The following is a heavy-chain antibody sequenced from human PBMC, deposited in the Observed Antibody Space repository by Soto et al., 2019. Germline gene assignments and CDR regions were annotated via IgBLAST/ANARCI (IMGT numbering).Heavy chain of an antibody. J-gene: IGHJ4*02. CDR1: GFTFTSSA. CDR2: IVVGSGNT. CDR3: AEFAGSPEYYYDSSGYKTTIGY. Sequence: GASVKVSCKASGFTFTSSAVQWVRQARGQRLEWIGWIVVGSGNTNYAQKFQERVTITRDMSTSTAYMELSSLRSEDTAVYYCAEFAGSPEYYYDSSGYKTTIGYWGQGTLVTVSS. V-gene: IGHV1-58*01. D-gene: IGHD3-22*01.